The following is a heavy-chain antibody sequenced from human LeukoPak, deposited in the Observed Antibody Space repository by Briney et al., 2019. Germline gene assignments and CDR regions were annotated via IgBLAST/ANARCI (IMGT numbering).Heavy chain of an antibody. V-gene: IGHV1-46*01. CDR1: GYTFTSYY. Sequence: ASVKVSCKASGYTFTSYYMHWVRQAPGQGLEWMGIINPSGGSTSYAQKFQGRVTMTRDTSTSTVYMELSSLRSEDTAVYYCARAMEGDMVRGLMSYYCGMDVWGKGTTVTVSS. CDR3: ARAMEGDMVRGLMSYYCGMDV. CDR2: INPSGGST. J-gene: IGHJ6*04. D-gene: IGHD3-10*01.